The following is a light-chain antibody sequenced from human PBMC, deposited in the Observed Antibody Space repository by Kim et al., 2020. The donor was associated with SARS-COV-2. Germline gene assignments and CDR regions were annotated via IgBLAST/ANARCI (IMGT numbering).Light chain of an antibody. Sequence: VSPGERPPLSCRASQSVSSNLAWYPQKPGQAPRLLIYDASTRATGIPARFSGSGSGTEFTLTISSLQSEDFAVYYCQQYNNWPLTFGGGTKVDIK. CDR3: QQYNNWPLT. CDR1: QSVSSN. J-gene: IGKJ4*01. V-gene: IGKV3-15*01. CDR2: DAS.